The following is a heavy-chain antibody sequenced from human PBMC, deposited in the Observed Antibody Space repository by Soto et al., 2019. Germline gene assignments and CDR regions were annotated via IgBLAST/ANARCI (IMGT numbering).Heavy chain of an antibody. V-gene: IGHV1-69*13. CDR3: AREPSQITFGGVIVRDAFDI. CDR1: GGTFSSYA. CDR2: IIPIFGTA. D-gene: IGHD3-16*02. J-gene: IGHJ3*02. Sequence: SVKVSCKASGGTFSSYAISWVRQAPGQGLEWMGGIIPIFGTANYAQKFQGRVTITADESTSTAYMELSSLRSEDTAVYYFAREPSQITFGGVIVRDAFDIWGQGTMVTVSS.